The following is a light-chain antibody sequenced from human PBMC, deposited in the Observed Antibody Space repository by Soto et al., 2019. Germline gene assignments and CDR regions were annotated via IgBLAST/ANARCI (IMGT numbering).Light chain of an antibody. CDR2: WAS. Sequence: DIVMTQSPDSLTVSLGERATINCKSSQSVLYSSNNKNFLAWYQQKPGQPPKLLIYWASTRESGVPDRFSGSGSGTDFTLTVSSLQAEDVAVYYCHQYYETPWTVGKGTKLEIK. J-gene: IGKJ2*01. CDR1: QSVLYSSNNKNF. CDR3: HQYYETPWT. V-gene: IGKV4-1*01.